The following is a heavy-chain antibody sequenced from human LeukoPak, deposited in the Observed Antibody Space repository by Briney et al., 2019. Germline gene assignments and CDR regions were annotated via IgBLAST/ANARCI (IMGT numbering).Heavy chain of an antibody. J-gene: IGHJ6*02. CDR1: GYTFTSYG. CDR3: ARGSMIVVVITAYYYYGMDV. Sequence: ASVKVSCKASGYTFTSYGISWVRQATGQGLEWMGWMNPNSGNAGYAQKFQGRVTMTRNTSISTAYMELSSLRSEDTAVYYCARGSMIVVVITAYYYYGMDVWGQGTTVTVSS. D-gene: IGHD3-22*01. V-gene: IGHV1-8*02. CDR2: MNPNSGNA.